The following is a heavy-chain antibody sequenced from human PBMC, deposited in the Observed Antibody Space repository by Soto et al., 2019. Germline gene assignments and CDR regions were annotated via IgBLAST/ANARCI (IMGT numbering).Heavy chain of an antibody. CDR1: GYNFFDYG. D-gene: IGHD1-26*01. J-gene: IGHJ1*01. Sequence: QIQLVQSGAEVKKPGASVKVSCKASGYNFFDYGVSWVRQAPGQGLEWMGGVSPKSGNTDYARKFQSRVTMTTDTSTRTAYMGLRGLRSDDTAVYYCARGRAVSSIGPLLVWGQGTLVSVSS. V-gene: IGHV1-18*01. CDR2: VSPKSGNT. CDR3: ARGRAVSSIGPLLV.